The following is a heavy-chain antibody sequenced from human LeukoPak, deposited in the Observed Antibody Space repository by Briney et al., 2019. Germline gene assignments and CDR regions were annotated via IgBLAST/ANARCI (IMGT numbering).Heavy chain of an antibody. CDR3: ARVGYCSSTSCPPPDAFDI. Sequence: KPSETLSLTCTVSGGSISSYCWSWIRQPPGKGLEWIGYIYYSGSTNYNPSLKSRVTISVDTSKNQFSLKLTSVTAADTAVYYCARVGYCSSTSCPPPDAFDIWGQGTMVTVSS. V-gene: IGHV4-59*01. J-gene: IGHJ3*02. CDR1: GGSISSYC. D-gene: IGHD2-2*03. CDR2: IYYSGST.